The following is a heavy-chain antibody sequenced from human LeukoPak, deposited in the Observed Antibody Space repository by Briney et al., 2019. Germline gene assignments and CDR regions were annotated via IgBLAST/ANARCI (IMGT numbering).Heavy chain of an antibody. J-gene: IGHJ6*03. CDR1: GFTLSSHW. Sequence: GGSLRLSCAASGFTLSSHWMGWVRQAPGRGLEWVANIKQDGSEKYYVDSVKGRFTISRDNAKNSLYLQMNSLRAEDTAVYYWARDFCTSCYWSGYYYNMDVWGKGTTVTVSS. CDR2: IKQDGSEK. D-gene: IGHD2-2*01. CDR3: ARDFCTSCYWSGYYYNMDV. V-gene: IGHV3-7*01.